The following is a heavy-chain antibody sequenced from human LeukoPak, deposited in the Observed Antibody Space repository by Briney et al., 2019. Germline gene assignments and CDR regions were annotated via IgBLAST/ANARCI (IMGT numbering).Heavy chain of an antibody. Sequence: GGSLRLSCAASGFTFSSYAMSWVRQAPGEGLEWVSAISGSGGSTYYADSVKGRFTISRDNSKNTLYLQMNSLRAEDTAVYYCAKEVDHYYYYGMDVWGQGTTVTVSS. D-gene: IGHD3-9*01. V-gene: IGHV3-23*01. CDR2: ISGSGGST. CDR1: GFTFSSYA. J-gene: IGHJ6*02. CDR3: AKEVDHYYYYGMDV.